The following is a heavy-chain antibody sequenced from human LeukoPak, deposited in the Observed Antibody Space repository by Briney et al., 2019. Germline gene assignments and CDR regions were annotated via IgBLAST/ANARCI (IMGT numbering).Heavy chain of an antibody. CDR3: ARDDSAD. D-gene: IGHD2-21*01. J-gene: IGHJ4*02. Sequence: ASVKVSCKASGYTFTNFGISWVRQTPGQGLEWMGWISGYNDSPNYAQKLQGRVTLTTDTSTSTAYMELRSLRHDDTAVYYCARDDSADWGQGTLVTVSS. V-gene: IGHV1-18*01. CDR1: GYTFTNFG. CDR2: ISGYNDSP.